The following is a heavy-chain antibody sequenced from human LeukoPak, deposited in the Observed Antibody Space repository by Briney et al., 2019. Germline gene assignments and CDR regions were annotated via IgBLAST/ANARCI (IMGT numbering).Heavy chain of an antibody. J-gene: IGHJ4*02. CDR1: GGSFSRYY. Sequence: SETLSLTCAVYGGSFSRYYWSWIRQPPGKGLEWIGEINHSGSTNYNPSLKSRVTISVDTSKNQFSLKLSSVTAADTAVYYCARGRIARLPYFDYWGQGTLVTVSS. V-gene: IGHV4-34*01. CDR3: ARGRIARLPYFDY. D-gene: IGHD5-18*01. CDR2: INHSGST.